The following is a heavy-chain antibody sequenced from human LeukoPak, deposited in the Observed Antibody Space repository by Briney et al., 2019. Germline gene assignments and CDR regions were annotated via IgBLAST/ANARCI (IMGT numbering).Heavy chain of an antibody. CDR3: AHSPFSYSSGWRDY. D-gene: IGHD6-19*01. Sequence: GGSLRLSCAASGFTFSSYAMSWVRQAPGKGLEWVSPISGSGGSTYYADSVKGRFTISRDNSKNTLYLQMNSLRAEDTAVYYCAHSPFSYSSGWRDYWGQGTLVTVSS. CDR2: ISGSGGST. CDR1: GFTFSSYA. J-gene: IGHJ4*02. V-gene: IGHV3-23*01.